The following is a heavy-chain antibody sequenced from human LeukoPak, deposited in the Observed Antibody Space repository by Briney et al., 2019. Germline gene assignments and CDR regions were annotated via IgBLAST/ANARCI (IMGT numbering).Heavy chain of an antibody. CDR1: GYSFTSYW. Sequence: GESLKISCKGSGYSFTSYWIGWVRQMPGKGLEWMGIIYPGDSDTRYSPSFQGQVTISADKSISTAYLQWSSLKASDTAMYYCARRGSGWYGDAGPDYWGQGTLVTVSS. CDR3: ARRGSGWYGDAGPDY. J-gene: IGHJ4*02. CDR2: IYPGDSDT. V-gene: IGHV5-51*01. D-gene: IGHD6-13*01.